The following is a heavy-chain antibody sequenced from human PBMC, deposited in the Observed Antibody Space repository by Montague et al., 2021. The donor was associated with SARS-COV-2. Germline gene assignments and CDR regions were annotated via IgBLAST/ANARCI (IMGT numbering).Heavy chain of an antibody. J-gene: IGHJ6*02. CDR2: IYYSGST. CDR1: GGAISSSSYY. D-gene: IGHD3-22*01. CDR3: ARGSRITMLVVVKLYGIDI. Sequence: SEILSLTCTVSGGAISSSSYYWGWIRQPPGKGLEWIGSIYYSGSTYYNPPLKSRVTISVDTSKNQFSLKLSSVTAADTAVYYCARGSRITMLVVVKLYGIDIWGQGTTVTVSS. V-gene: IGHV4-39*07.